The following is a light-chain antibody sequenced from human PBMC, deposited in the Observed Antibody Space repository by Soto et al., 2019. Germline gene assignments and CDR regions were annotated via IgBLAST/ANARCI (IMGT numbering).Light chain of an antibody. CDR2: GAS. V-gene: IGKV3-20*01. Sequence: EIVLTQSPGTLSLSPGERATLSCRASQSVSSNYLAWYQQKPGQAPRPLIYGASSRATGIPARFSGSGAGTDFTLTISRLASEDFAVYYCQQYGSSPWTFGQGTKVEIK. J-gene: IGKJ1*01. CDR1: QSVSSNY. CDR3: QQYGSSPWT.